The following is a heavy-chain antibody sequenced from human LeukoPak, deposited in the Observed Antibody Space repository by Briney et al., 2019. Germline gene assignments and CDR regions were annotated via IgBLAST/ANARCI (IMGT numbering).Heavy chain of an antibody. J-gene: IGHJ4*02. CDR3: ARRTSGYYYRIDY. D-gene: IGHD3-22*01. Sequence: SETLSLTCAVYGGSFSGYYWSWIRQPPGKGLEWIGEINHSGSTNYNPSLKSRVTISVDTSKNQFSLKLSSVTAADTAVYYCARRTSGYYYRIDYWGQGTLVTVSS. CDR1: GGSFSGYY. CDR2: INHSGST. V-gene: IGHV4-34*01.